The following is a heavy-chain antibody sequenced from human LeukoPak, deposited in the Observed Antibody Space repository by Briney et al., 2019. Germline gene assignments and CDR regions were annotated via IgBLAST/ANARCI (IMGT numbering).Heavy chain of an antibody. CDR1: GYTFTGYY. Sequence: ASVKVSCKASGYTFTGYYIHWVRQAPGQGLEWMGWINPNSGGTNYPQKFQGRVTMTRDTSISTAYMDLSRLRSDDTAVYYCASARDSGSYPSPFDYWGQGTLVTVSS. CDR2: INPNSGGT. CDR3: ASARDSGSYPSPFDY. V-gene: IGHV1-2*02. D-gene: IGHD1-26*01. J-gene: IGHJ4*02.